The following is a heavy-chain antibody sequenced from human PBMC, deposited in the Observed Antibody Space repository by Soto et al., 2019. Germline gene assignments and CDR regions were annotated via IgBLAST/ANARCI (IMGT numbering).Heavy chain of an antibody. Sequence: SETLSLTCTVSGGSISSSSYYWGWIRQPPGKGLEWIGSIYYSGSTYYNPSLKSRVTISVDTSKNQFSLKLSSVTAADTAVYYCARTGAGIAAAGTRSWYFDYWGQGTLVTVSS. CDR1: GGSISSSSYY. V-gene: IGHV4-39*01. CDR3: ARTGAGIAAAGTRSWYFDY. CDR2: IYYSGST. J-gene: IGHJ4*02. D-gene: IGHD6-13*01.